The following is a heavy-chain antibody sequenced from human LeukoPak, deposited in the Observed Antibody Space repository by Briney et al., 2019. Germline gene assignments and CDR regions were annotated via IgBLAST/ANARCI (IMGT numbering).Heavy chain of an antibody. V-gene: IGHV3-7*04. CDR1: GFTISTYW. CDR3: ARAVAAADSY. Sequence: GGSLRLSCTASGFTISTYWMSWVRQAPGKGLEWVADINQDGSKKYYVDSVKGRFTISRDNVKNSVYLQMNSLRAEDTAVYSCARAVAAADSYWGRGTLVTVSS. J-gene: IGHJ4*02. CDR2: INQDGSKK. D-gene: IGHD6-13*01.